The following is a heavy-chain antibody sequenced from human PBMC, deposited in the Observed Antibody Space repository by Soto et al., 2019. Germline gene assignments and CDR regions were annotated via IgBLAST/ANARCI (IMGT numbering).Heavy chain of an antibody. CDR1: GYIFTSYD. D-gene: IGHD2-15*01. CDR2: MNPNSGNT. J-gene: IGHJ4*02. V-gene: IGHV1-8*01. Sequence: MQLVQSGAEVKEPGASVKVSCKASGYIFTSYDINWVRQATGQGLEWMGWMNPNSGNTGYAKKFEGRVTMTRNTPTTSAYMELSSMRSEDTAVYYCVRSVRSGGSYDFDYWGQGTLVTVSS. CDR3: VRSVRSGGSYDFDY.